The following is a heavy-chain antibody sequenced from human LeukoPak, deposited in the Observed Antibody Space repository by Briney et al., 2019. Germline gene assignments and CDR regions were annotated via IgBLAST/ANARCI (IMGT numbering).Heavy chain of an antibody. CDR1: EFSVGSNY. Sequence: GGSLRLSCAASEFSVGSNYMTWVRQAPGKGLEWVSLIYSGGSTYYADSMKGRFTISRDNSKNTLYLQMNSLRAEDTAVYYCARVRGYSYGGADWYFDLWGRGTLVTVSS. CDR3: ARVRGYSYGGADWYFDL. D-gene: IGHD5-18*01. V-gene: IGHV3-66*01. CDR2: IYSGGST. J-gene: IGHJ2*01.